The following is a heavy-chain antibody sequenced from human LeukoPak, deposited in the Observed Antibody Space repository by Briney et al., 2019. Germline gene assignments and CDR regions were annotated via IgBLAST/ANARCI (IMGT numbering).Heavy chain of an antibody. J-gene: IGHJ4*02. CDR3: ARDNLGGSWLDY. V-gene: IGHV4-4*02. CDR1: GASISSRNW. CDR2: IYHSGST. D-gene: IGHD6-13*01. Sequence: SETLSLTCAVSGASISSRNWWSWVRQPPGKGLEWIGEIYHSGSTNYNPSLKSRVTISVDKSKNQFSLKLSSVTAADTAVYYCARDNLGGSWLDYWGQGALVTVSS.